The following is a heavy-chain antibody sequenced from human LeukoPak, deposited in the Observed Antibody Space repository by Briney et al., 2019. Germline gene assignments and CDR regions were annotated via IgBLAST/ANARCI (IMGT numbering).Heavy chain of an antibody. CDR1: GFTFSSHG. Sequence: GGFLRLSCVASGFTFSSHGMHWVRQAPGKGLEWVAVTWYDGSTKYYADSVKGRFTISRDNSKNTLSLEMNSLRAEDTAVYYCARWGDYKVMDVWGQGTTVTVSS. D-gene: IGHD4-11*01. V-gene: IGHV3-33*01. CDR3: ARWGDYKVMDV. J-gene: IGHJ6*02. CDR2: TWYDGSTK.